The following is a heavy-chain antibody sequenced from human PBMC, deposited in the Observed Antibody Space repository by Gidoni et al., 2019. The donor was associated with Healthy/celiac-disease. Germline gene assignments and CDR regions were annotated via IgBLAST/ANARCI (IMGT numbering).Heavy chain of an antibody. CDR1: GGSSSSSRYY. V-gene: IGHV4-39*01. Sequence: QLQLQESGPGLVKPSETLSLTCPVSGGSSSSSRYYWGWIRQPPGKGLGWIGSLYYSGSTSYNPSLKARVTISVDTSKNQFSLKLSSVAAADTSVYYCARGEGYCSSTSCYSRFDPWGQGTLVTVSS. CDR2: LYYSGST. CDR3: ARGEGYCSSTSCYSRFDP. D-gene: IGHD2-2*01. J-gene: IGHJ5*02.